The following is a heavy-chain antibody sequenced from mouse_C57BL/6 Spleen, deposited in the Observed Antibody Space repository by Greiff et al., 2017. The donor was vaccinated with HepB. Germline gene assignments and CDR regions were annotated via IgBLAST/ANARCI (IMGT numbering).Heavy chain of an antibody. D-gene: IGHD4-1*01. CDR1: GYAFTNYL. J-gene: IGHJ3*01. V-gene: IGHV1-54*01. CDR2: INPGSGGT. Sequence: QVHVKQPGAELVRPGTSVKVSCKASGYAFTNYLIEWVKQRPGQGLEWIGVINPGSGGTNYNEKFKGKATLTADKSSSTAYMQLSSLTSGDSAVYFCARNRDWDLFAYWGQGTLVTVSA. CDR3: ARNRDWDLFAY.